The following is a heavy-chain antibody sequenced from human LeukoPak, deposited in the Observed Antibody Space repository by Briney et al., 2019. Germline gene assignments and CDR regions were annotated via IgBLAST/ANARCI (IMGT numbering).Heavy chain of an antibody. V-gene: IGHV4-38-2*01. J-gene: IGHJ4*02. CDR1: GYSISSGYC. D-gene: IGHD6-19*01. CDR2: IYHSGST. CDR3: ARRSGIAVALDPYYFDY. Sequence: SETLSLTCAVSGYSISSGYCWGWIRQPPGKGLEWIGSIYHSGSTYYNPPLKSRVTISVDTSKNQFSLKLSSVTAADTAVYYCARRSGIAVALDPYYFDYWGQGTLVTVSS.